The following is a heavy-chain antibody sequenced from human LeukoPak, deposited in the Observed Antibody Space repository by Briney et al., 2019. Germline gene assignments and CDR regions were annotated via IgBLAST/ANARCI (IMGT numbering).Heavy chain of an antibody. CDR1: GNTFTDLS. J-gene: IGHJ4*02. V-gene: IGHV1-24*01. Sequence: ASVKVSCKVSGNTFTDLSMNWVRQAPGKGLEWMGGFDTEDVETIYAQKFQGRVTMTEDTSTDTAYMELSSLRPEDTAVYYCATDFYRGRQFDYWGQGTLVTVSS. CDR2: FDTEDVET. D-gene: IGHD2/OR15-2a*01. CDR3: ATDFYRGRQFDY.